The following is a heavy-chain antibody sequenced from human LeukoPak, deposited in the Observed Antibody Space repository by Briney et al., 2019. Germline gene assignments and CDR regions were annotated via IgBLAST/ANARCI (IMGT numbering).Heavy chain of an antibody. CDR2: IHTNGGT. Sequence: SETLSLTCTVCGDSITSGSYYWSWIRQLAEKGPDWIEHIHTNGGTKYNPSPESRVTISLETSDNQFSLELNSVTATDTAVYYCARSIAVTGKRWLDPWGQGTLVTVSS. J-gene: IGHJ5*02. CDR3: ARSIAVTGKRWLDP. V-gene: IGHV4-61*09. D-gene: IGHD6-19*01. CDR1: GDSITSGSYY.